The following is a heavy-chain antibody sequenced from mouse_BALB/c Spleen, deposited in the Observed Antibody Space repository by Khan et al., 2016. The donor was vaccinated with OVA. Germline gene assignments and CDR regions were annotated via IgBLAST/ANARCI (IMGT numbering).Heavy chain of an antibody. V-gene: IGHV2-6-7*02. J-gene: IGHJ3*01. CDR3: ARELRLGGFAY. CDR1: GFSLTGFG. D-gene: IGHD1-2*01. Sequence: VQLQESGPGLVAPSQSLSITCTVSGFSLTGFGINWVRQPPGKGLEWLGMIWGDGSTDYTSVLKSRLSISTDNSKSQVFLTIHSLQTDDTARDYCARELRLGGFAYWGQGTLVTVSA. CDR2: IWGDGST.